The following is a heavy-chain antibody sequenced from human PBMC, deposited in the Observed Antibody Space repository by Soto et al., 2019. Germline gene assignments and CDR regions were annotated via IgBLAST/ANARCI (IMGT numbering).Heavy chain of an antibody. V-gene: IGHV1-69*02. J-gene: IGHJ6*02. CDR3: ASTDSGWLPLYGMDV. Sequence: QVQLVQSGAEVKKPGSSVKVSCKASGGTFSSYTISWVRQAPGQGLEWMRRIIPILGIANYAQKFQGRVTITADKSTSTAYMELSSLRSEDTAVYYCASTDSGWLPLYGMDVWGQGTTVTVSS. CDR1: GGTFSSYT. CDR2: IIPILGIA. D-gene: IGHD6-19*01.